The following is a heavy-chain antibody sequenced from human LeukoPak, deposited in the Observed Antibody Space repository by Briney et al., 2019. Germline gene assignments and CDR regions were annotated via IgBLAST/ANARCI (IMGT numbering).Heavy chain of an antibody. CDR1: GFTFSAYA. J-gene: IGHJ6*02. V-gene: IGHV3-23*01. CDR2: IGSDNKP. CDR3: ARDLNYYVAMDV. Sequence: GGSLRLSCEASGFTFSAYAMTWVRQAPGQGLEWVSSIGSDNKPHYSESVKGRFAISRDNSKSMLFLQVNSLRAEDTALYYCARDLNYYVAMDVWGQGTTVTVSS. D-gene: IGHD3-10*02.